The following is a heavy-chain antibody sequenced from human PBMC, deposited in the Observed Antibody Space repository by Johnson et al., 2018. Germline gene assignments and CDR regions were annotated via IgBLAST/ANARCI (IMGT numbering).Heavy chain of an antibody. CDR2: IRGQSKNYAT. V-gene: IGHV3-73*01. CDR3: TRRSRGSDF. Sequence: EVQLVETGGGLVQPGGSLKLSCVTSGFSFSDSAIHWVRQAPGKGLEWVCRIRGQSKNYATTYGVSLSDRFTITRDDSNNTACLQMNSLKTDDTAAYYCTRRSRGSDFWGQGTLVTVSS. J-gene: IGHJ4*02. CDR1: GFSFSDSA. D-gene: IGHD3-16*01.